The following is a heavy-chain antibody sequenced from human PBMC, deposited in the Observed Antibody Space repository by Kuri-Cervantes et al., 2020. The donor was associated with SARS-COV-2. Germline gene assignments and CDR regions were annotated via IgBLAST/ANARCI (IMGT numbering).Heavy chain of an antibody. J-gene: IGHJ4*02. D-gene: IGHD3-3*01. V-gene: IGHV1-18*01. CDR2: ISPYNDKT. CDR1: GGTFSSYA. CDR3: ARVLFPQVEAHFDY. Sequence: ASVKVSCKASGGTFSSYAISWVRQAPGQGLEWMGWISPYNDKTSYAEKFQGRVTMTTITSSTTAYMELRSLRSDDTAVYYCARVLFPQVEAHFDYWGQGSLVTVSS.